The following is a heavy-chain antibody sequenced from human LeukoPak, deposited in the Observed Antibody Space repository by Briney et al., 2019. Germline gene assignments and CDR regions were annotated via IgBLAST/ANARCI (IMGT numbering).Heavy chain of an antibody. CDR3: AKVLTSSWGYFDS. Sequence: NPGGSLRLSCAASGFTFSRYKMNWVRQAPGKGLELVSDISTTGDMNYADSVKGRFTISRDNAKNSLDLQMNSLRVEDTAVYNCAKVLTSSWGYFDSWGQGTLVTVSS. CDR1: GFTFSRYK. D-gene: IGHD6-13*01. CDR2: ISTTGDM. V-gene: IGHV3-21*01. J-gene: IGHJ4*02.